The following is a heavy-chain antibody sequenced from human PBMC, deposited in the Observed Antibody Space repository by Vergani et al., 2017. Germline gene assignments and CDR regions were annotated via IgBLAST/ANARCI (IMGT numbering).Heavy chain of an antibody. CDR1: GFSLTTYGMR. Sequence: QVTLKESGPALVKPTQTLTLTCTFSGFSLTTYGMRVSWIRQPPGKALEWLARIDWDDDTYYRTSLRTRLTISKDTFKNQVDLTMTNMDPVETATYYCARTLSDSRGYYLDYWGQGTLVTVSS. CDR2: IDWDDDT. V-gene: IGHV2-70*04. J-gene: IGHJ4*02. D-gene: IGHD3-22*01. CDR3: ARTLSDSRGYYLDY.